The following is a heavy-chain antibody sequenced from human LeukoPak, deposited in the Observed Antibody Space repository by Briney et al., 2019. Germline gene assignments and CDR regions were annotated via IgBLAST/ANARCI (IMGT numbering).Heavy chain of an antibody. CDR3: ARGYRHTSGWHLLDS. D-gene: IGHD6-19*01. J-gene: IGHJ4*02. CDR2: ISSSGSTI. CDR1: GFTFSSYE. V-gene: IGHV3-48*03. Sequence: GGSLRLSCAASGFTFSSYEMNWVRQAPGKGLEWVSYISSSGSTIYYADSVKGRFTISRDNSKNTVYLQMDSLTVEDTAVYYCARGYRHTSGWHLLDSWGQGTLVTVSS.